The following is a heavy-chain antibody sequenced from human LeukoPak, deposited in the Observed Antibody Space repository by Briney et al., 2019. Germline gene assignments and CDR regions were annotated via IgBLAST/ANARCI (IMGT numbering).Heavy chain of an antibody. D-gene: IGHD6-6*01. CDR2: IIPILGIA. CDR1: GYTFTSYD. Sequence: SVKVSCKASGYTFTSYDINWVRQATGQGLEWMGRIIPILGIANYAQKFQGRVTITADKSTSTAYMELSSLRSEDTAVYYCARDVGYSSSSSPRDYWGQGTLVTVSS. CDR3: ARDVGYSSSSSPRDY. J-gene: IGHJ4*02. V-gene: IGHV1-69*04.